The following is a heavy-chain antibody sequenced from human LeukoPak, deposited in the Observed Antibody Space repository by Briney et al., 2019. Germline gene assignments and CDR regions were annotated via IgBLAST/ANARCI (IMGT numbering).Heavy chain of an antibody. J-gene: IGHJ3*02. CDR2: INPNSGGT. Sequence: GASVKVPCKASGYTFTGYYMHWVRQAPGQGLEWMGWINPNSGGTNYAQKFQGWVTMTRDTSISTAYMELSRLRSDDTAVYYCAREALGGVISVGAFDIWGQGTMVTVSS. CDR1: GYTFTGYY. V-gene: IGHV1-2*04. D-gene: IGHD3-16*01. CDR3: AREALGGVISVGAFDI.